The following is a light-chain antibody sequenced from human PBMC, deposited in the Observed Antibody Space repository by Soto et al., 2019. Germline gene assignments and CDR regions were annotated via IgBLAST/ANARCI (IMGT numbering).Light chain of an antibody. CDR1: QSVSSSY. CDR2: GAS. CDR3: QQYNNWPLIT. V-gene: IGKV3-20*01. Sequence: DIVLTQSPGTLSLSPGERVTLSCRASQSVSSSYLAWYQQKPGQAPRLLIYGASNRATGIPDRFSGGGSGTDFTLTISRLEPEDFAVYYCQQYNNWPLITFGQGTRLEI. J-gene: IGKJ5*01.